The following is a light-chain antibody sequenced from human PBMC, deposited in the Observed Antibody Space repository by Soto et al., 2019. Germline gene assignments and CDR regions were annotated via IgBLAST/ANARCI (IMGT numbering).Light chain of an antibody. CDR1: SRDIGNYNY. J-gene: IGLJ1*01. CDR2: EVT. V-gene: IGLV2-14*01. CDR3: ASYRNANTLVV. Sequence: VLTQPASVSGSPGQSITISCTGTSRDIGNYNYVSWYQHHPGKAPKLMIYEVTSRPSGVSDRFSGSKSGMTASLTISGLQPEDEADYFCASYRNANTLVVFGTGTKVTVL.